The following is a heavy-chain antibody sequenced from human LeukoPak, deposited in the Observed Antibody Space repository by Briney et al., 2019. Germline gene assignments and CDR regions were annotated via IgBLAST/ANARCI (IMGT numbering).Heavy chain of an antibody. Sequence: SETLSLTCSVSGYSISSGYYWGWIRQPPGKGLEWIGSIYHSGSTYYNPSLKSRVTRSVDTSKNQFSLKLSSVTAAHTAVYYCARDRGYDILTGYYTYWGQGTLVTVSS. D-gene: IGHD3-9*01. V-gene: IGHV4-38-2*02. CDR2: IYHSGST. J-gene: IGHJ4*02. CDR1: GYSISSGYY. CDR3: ARDRGYDILTGYYTY.